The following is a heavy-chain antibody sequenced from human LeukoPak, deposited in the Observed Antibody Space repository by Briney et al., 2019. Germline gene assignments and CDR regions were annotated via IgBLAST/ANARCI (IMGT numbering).Heavy chain of an antibody. CDR2: IYYSGST. CDR3: ARFSVTVEYYFDY. D-gene: IGHD4-23*01. V-gene: IGHV4-59*12. Sequence: SETLSLTCTVSGGSISSYYWSWIRQPPGKGLEWIGYIYYSGSTNYNPSLKSRVTISVDTSKNQFSLKLSSVTAADTAVYYCARFSVTVEYYFDYWGQGTLVTVSS. J-gene: IGHJ4*02. CDR1: GGSISSYY.